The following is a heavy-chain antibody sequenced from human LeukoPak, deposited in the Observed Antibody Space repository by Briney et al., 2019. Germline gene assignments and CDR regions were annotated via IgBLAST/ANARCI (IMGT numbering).Heavy chain of an antibody. Sequence: AGGSLRLSCAASGFTLSSYAMDWVRQAPGKGLEWVSAISGGGGSTYYADSVKGRFTISRDTSKNTLYLQMDSLRAEDTAVYYCAKAAFSATTVNFDYWGQGTLVTVSS. CDR3: AKAAFSATTVNFDY. CDR1: GFTLSSYA. CDR2: ISGGGGST. V-gene: IGHV3-23*01. D-gene: IGHD4-17*01. J-gene: IGHJ4*02.